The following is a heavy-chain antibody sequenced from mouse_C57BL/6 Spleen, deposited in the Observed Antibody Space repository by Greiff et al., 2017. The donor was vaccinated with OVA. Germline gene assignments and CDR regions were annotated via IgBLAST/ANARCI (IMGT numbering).Heavy chain of an antibody. CDR1: GYTFTTYP. V-gene: IGHV1-47*01. CDR3: ARGGPFDY. J-gene: IGHJ2*01. CDR2: FHPYNGAT. Sequence: QVQLQQSGAELVKPGASVKMSCKASGYTFTTYPIEWMKQNPGKSLEWIGNFHPYNGATKYNEKFKGKATLTVETSSSTVSLELRRLTAYYSAVYHCARGGPFDYWGQGTTLTVSS.